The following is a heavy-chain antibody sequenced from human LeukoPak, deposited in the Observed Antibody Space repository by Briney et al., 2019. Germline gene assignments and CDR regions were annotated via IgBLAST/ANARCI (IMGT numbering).Heavy chain of an antibody. D-gene: IGHD6-19*01. V-gene: IGHV4-39*01. CDR2: IYYSGST. CDR3: ARHSAGRFYYFDY. Sequence: PSKTLSLTCNVSGGAISSSTYYWGWIRQPPGKGLEWIGSIYYSGSTYYNPSLKSRVTISVDTSQNQFSLKLSSVTAADTALYYCARHSAGRFYYFDYWGQGTLVTVSS. J-gene: IGHJ4*02. CDR1: GGAISSSTYY.